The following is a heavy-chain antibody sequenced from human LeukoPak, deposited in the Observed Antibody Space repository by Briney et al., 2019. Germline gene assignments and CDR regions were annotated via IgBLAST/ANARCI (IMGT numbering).Heavy chain of an antibody. J-gene: IGHJ4*02. V-gene: IGHV1-2*02. Sequence: GTVNVSCQASGYTFTGYYMHWVRQAPGQGLEWMGWINTNSGGTNYAQKFQGRVTMTRDTSISPAYIELSRLRSDDTAVYYWARDLGVAAAGGTGEYWGQGTLVTVSS. CDR3: ARDLGVAAAGGTGEY. CDR1: GYTFTGYY. CDR2: INTNSGGT. D-gene: IGHD6-13*01.